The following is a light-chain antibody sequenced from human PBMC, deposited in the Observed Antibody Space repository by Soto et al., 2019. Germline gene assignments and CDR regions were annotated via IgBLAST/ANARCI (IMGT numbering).Light chain of an antibody. CDR1: RSISDW. CDR3: QQYDVSPLT. V-gene: IGKV1-5*01. CDR2: DAS. J-gene: IGKJ3*01. Sequence: DIQMTQSPSTLSASVGDRVTITCRASRSISDWLAWYQQKPGKAPELLIFDASSLKSGVPSRFSGSGSGTEFTLNISRLEPEDFALYYCQQYDVSPLTFGPGTKVDIK.